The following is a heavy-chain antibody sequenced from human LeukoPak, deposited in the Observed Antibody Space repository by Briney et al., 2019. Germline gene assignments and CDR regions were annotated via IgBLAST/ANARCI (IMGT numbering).Heavy chain of an antibody. CDR3: ARDTHGSYNYYYYMDV. J-gene: IGHJ6*03. CDR2: ISYDGTDK. Sequence: PGGSLRLSCAASGFTFSSFAMHWVRQAPGKGLAWVAVISYDGTDKYQADSAKGRFTISRDNSKNTLYLQMNSLRAEDTAVYYCARDTHGSYNYYYYMDVWGKGTTVTVSS. CDR1: GFTFSSFA. V-gene: IGHV3-30*04. D-gene: IGHD1-26*01.